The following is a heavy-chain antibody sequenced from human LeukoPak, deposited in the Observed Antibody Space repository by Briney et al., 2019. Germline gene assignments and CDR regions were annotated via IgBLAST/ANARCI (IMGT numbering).Heavy chain of an antibody. CDR3: AREPSGYFFDY. D-gene: IGHD3-22*01. Sequence: GGSLRLSCAASGFSFSSSGINWIRQAPGKGLEWVSYISSSGSTIYYADSVKGRFTISRDNAKNSLYLQMNSLRAEDTAVYYCAREPSGYFFDYWGQGTLVTVSS. J-gene: IGHJ4*02. CDR1: GFSFSSSG. V-gene: IGHV3-48*04. CDR2: ISSSGSTI.